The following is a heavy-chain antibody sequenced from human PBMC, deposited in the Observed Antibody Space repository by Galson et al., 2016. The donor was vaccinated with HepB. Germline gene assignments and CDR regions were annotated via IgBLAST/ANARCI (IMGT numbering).Heavy chain of an antibody. Sequence: QSGAEVKKPGESLKISCTTSGYKFTGKWIGWVRQKPGEGLEWMGIIYPGDSDTRYSPSFEGQVTISADKSPNTAHLQWSSRKASDTATYYCARSACSAGACYAFWYFDIGGRGTPGTVSS. CDR3: ARSACSAGACYAFWYFDI. J-gene: IGHJ2*01. CDR1: GYKFTGKW. V-gene: IGHV5-51*01. CDR2: IYPGDSDT. D-gene: IGHD2-21*02.